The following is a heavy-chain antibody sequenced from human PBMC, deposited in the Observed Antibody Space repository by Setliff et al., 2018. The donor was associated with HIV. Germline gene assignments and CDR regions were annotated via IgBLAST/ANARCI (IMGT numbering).Heavy chain of an antibody. J-gene: IGHJ2*01. D-gene: IGHD1-26*01. CDR3: ARGDRADEPVEMATSGDWYFDL. V-gene: IGHV1-58*01. CDR1: GFTFTSSA. CDR2: IVVGSGNT. Sequence: ASVKVSCKASGFTFTSSAVQWVRQARGQRLEWIGWIVVGSGNTNYAQKFQERVTITRDMSTSTAYMELSSLRSEDTAVYYCARGDRADEPVEMATSGDWYFDLWGRGTLVTVSS.